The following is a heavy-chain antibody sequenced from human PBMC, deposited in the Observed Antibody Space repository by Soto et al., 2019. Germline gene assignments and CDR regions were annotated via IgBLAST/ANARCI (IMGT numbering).Heavy chain of an antibody. V-gene: IGHV3-33*01. CDR1: GFTFSSYG. D-gene: IGHD5-12*01. Sequence: PGGSLRLSCAASGFTFSSYGMHWVRQAPGKGLEWVAVIWYDGSNKYYADSVKGRFTISRDNSKNTLYLQMNSLRAEDTAVYYCARGVHSGYDSYFDYWGQGTLVTVSS. J-gene: IGHJ4*02. CDR2: IWYDGSNK. CDR3: ARGVHSGYDSYFDY.